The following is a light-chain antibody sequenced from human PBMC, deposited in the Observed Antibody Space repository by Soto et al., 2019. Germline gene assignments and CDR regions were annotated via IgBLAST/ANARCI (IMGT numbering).Light chain of an antibody. CDR2: DAS. J-gene: IGKJ1*01. CDR3: QQFNSYSRV. Sequence: DIQMTQSPSTLSASVGDRVTITCRASQSISNWLAWYQQRPGKSPNLLIFDASKLQSGVPSRFSGSGSGTEFTLTISSLQPDDGATYYCQQFNSYSRVFGQGTKVEIK. CDR1: QSISNW. V-gene: IGKV1-5*01.